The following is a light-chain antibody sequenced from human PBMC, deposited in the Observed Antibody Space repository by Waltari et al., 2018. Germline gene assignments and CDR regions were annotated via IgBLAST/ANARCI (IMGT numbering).Light chain of an antibody. Sequence: SYELTQPPSVSVSPGQTASITCSGDALPKQYAYWYQQKPGQAPGVGRVKDSARPSGIPERFSGSSSGTTATLTISGVQAEDEADYFCQSAAGSVTVFGGGTKLTVL. CDR2: KDS. V-gene: IGLV3-25*03. J-gene: IGLJ3*02. CDR3: QSAAGSVTV. CDR1: ALPKQY.